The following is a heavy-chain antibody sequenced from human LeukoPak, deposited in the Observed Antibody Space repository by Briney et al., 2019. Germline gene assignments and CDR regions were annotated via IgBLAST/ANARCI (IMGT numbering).Heavy chain of an antibody. CDR1: GGSISTYY. V-gene: IGHV4-4*07. J-gene: IGHJ4*02. CDR2: IYSSGST. Sequence: SETLSLTCTVSGGSISTYYWSWIRQPAGKGLEWIGRIYSSGSTTYNPSLKSRVTMSIDTSNNQFSLKVTSVTAADTAVYYCVRRDDFFDSWGQGTLVTVSS. CDR3: VRRDDFFDS.